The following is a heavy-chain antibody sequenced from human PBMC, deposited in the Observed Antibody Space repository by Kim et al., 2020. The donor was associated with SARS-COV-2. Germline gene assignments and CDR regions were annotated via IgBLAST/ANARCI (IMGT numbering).Heavy chain of an antibody. D-gene: IGHD3-3*02. J-gene: IGHJ3*02. CDR2: ISASGDST. Sequence: GGSLRLSCAASGFTLSTYVMSWVRLAPGKGLQWVSSISASGDSTYYADSVKGRFTISRDNSKNTLYLQMNSLRAEDTAVYYCAKDPAPSRPLHFWRWAFDIWGQGTMVTVSS. V-gene: IGHV3-23*01. CDR3: AKDPAPSRPLHFWRWAFDI. CDR1: GFTLSTYV.